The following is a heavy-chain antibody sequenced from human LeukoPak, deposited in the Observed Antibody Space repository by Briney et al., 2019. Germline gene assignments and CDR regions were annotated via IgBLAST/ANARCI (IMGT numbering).Heavy chain of an antibody. CDR1: GGSISSYY. D-gene: IGHD3-22*01. CDR3: AKNYDSSGYTTFAY. CDR2: IYYSGST. J-gene: IGHJ4*02. V-gene: IGHV4-59*01. Sequence: PSETLSLTYTVSGGSISSYYWSWIRQPPGKGLEWIGYIYYSGSTNYNPSLKSRVTISQDASKNQFSLKLSSVTAADTAVYYCAKNYDSSGYTTFAYWGRGTLVTVSS.